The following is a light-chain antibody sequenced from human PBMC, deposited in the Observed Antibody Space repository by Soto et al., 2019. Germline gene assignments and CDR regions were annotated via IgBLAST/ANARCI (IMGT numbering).Light chain of an antibody. V-gene: IGKV2-28*01. J-gene: IGKJ2*01. CDR1: QSLLHSNGYNY. CDR3: MQALQTPLYT. CDR2: LGS. Sequence: DIVMTQSPLSLPVTPGEPASISCRSSQSLLHSNGYNYLDWYLQKPGQSPQLLIYLGSNRASGVPDRFSGSESGPDFTLKISRVEAQDVGVYYCMQALQTPLYTFGQGTKLEIK.